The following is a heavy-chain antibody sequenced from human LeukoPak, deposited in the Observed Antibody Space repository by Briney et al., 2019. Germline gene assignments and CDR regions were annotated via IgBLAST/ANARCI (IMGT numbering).Heavy chain of an antibody. D-gene: IGHD2-2*03. J-gene: IGHJ4*02. Sequence: GGSLRLSCAASGFTFSSYSMNWVRQAPGKGLEWVSSISSSSSYIYYADSVKGRFTISRDNAKNSLYLQMNSLRAEDTAVYYCARDSVDIVVVPAAFSYWGQGTLVTVFS. CDR1: GFTFSSYS. V-gene: IGHV3-21*01. CDR2: ISSSSSYI. CDR3: ARDSVDIVVVPAAFSY.